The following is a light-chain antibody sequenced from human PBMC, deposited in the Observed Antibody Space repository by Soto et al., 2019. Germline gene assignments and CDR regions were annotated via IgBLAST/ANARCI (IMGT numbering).Light chain of an antibody. CDR1: QSLLLGNVYNY. CDR2: LGS. V-gene: IGKV2-28*01. CDR3: MQGLQFPRT. J-gene: IGKJ1*01. Sequence: DIVLTQSPLSLPVTPGEPASISCRSSQSLLLGNVYNYLDWYLQRPGQSPQLLIYLGSSRASGVPDRFSGSGSGTDFTLKISRLEAEDVGVYYCMQGLQFPRTFGQGTKVDIK.